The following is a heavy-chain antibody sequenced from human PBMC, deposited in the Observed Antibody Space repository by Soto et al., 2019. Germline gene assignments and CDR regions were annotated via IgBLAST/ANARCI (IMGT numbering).Heavy chain of an antibody. D-gene: IGHD7-27*01. CDR1: GFILSDCA. CDR3: ARDLSWGSNWYYYMDV. CDR2: ISSSSSVI. Sequence: EVQLVESGGGLVQPGGSLRLSCATSGFILSDCAMNWVRQAPGKELEWVSYISSSSSVIDYADSVKGRFTVSRDNARNSLYLQMTSLRAEDTAVYYCARDLSWGSNWYYYMDVWGKGTTVTVSS. V-gene: IGHV3-48*01. J-gene: IGHJ6*03.